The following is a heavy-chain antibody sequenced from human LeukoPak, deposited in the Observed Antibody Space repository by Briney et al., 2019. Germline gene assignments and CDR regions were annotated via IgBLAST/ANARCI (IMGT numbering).Heavy chain of an antibody. V-gene: IGHV4-61*02. CDR2: IYTSGST. Sequence: SETLSLTCTVSGYSISSGYYWGWIRQPAGKGLEWIGRIYTSGSTNYNPSLKSRVTISVDTSKNQFSLKLSSVTAADTAVYYCANGIAARPKGYYYYMDVWGKGTTVTVSS. CDR1: GYSISSGYY. CDR3: ANGIAARPKGYYYYMDV. J-gene: IGHJ6*03. D-gene: IGHD6-6*01.